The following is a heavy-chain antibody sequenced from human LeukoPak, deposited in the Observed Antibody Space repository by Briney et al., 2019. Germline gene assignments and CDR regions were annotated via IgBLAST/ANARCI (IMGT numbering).Heavy chain of an antibody. CDR2: ISSSSSTI. D-gene: IGHD6-19*01. CDR1: GFTLSSYS. V-gene: IGHV3-48*01. Sequence: GGSLRLSCAASGFTLSSYSMNWVRQAPGKGLEWVSYISSSSSTIYYADSVKGRFTISRDNAKNSLYLQMNNLRPEDTALYYCARDTHWLVDYWGQGALVTVSS. J-gene: IGHJ4*02. CDR3: ARDTHWLVDY.